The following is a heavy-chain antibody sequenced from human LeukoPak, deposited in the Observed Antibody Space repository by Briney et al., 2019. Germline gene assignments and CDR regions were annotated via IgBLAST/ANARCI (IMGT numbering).Heavy chain of an antibody. Sequence: PSETLSLTCAVYGGSFSGYYWSWIRQPPGKGLEWIGEINHSGSTNYNPSLKSRVTISVDTSKNQFSLKLSSVTAADTAVYYCARGVGYYFDNWGQGTLVTVSS. CDR3: ARGVGYYFDN. CDR1: GGSFSGYY. CDR2: INHSGST. J-gene: IGHJ4*02. V-gene: IGHV4-34*01.